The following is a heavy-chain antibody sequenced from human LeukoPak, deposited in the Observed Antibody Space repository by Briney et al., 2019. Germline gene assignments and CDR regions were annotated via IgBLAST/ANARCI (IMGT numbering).Heavy chain of an antibody. Sequence: GGSLRLSCAASGFTFSSYSMHWVRQAPGKGLEYVSAISSNGGSRYYANSVKGRFTISRDNSKNTLYLQMGSLRTEDMAVYYCASVYGDYGGGYSYWGQGTLVTVSS. D-gene: IGHD4-17*01. CDR2: ISSNGGSR. V-gene: IGHV3-64*01. CDR1: GFTFSSYS. CDR3: ASVYGDYGGGYSY. J-gene: IGHJ4*02.